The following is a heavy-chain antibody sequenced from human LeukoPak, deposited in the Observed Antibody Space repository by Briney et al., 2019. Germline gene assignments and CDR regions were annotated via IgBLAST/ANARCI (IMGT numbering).Heavy chain of an antibody. CDR3: ARESYYDSSGYYYPPGGNWFDP. CDR1: GYTFTGYY. CDR2: INPNSGGT. D-gene: IGHD3-22*01. Sequence: ASVKVSCKAYGYTFTGYYMHWVRQAPGQGLEWMGWINPNSGGTNYAQKFQGRVTMTRDTSISTAYMELSRLRSDDTAVYYCARESYYDSSGYYYPPGGNWFDPWGQGTLVTVPS. V-gene: IGHV1-2*02. J-gene: IGHJ5*02.